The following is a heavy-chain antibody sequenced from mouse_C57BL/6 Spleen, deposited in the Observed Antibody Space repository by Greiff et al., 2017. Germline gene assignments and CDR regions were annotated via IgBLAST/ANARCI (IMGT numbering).Heavy chain of an antibody. CDR1: GFTFSSYA. CDR3: ATSYSWFAY. Sequence: DVMLVESGGGLVKPGGSLKLSCAASGFTFSSYAMSWVRQTPEKRLEWVATISDGGSYTYYPDNVKGRFTISRDNAKNNLYLQMSHLKSEDTAMYYCATSYSWFAYWGQGTLVTVSA. J-gene: IGHJ3*01. V-gene: IGHV5-4*03. CDR2: ISDGGSYT. D-gene: IGHD2-10*01.